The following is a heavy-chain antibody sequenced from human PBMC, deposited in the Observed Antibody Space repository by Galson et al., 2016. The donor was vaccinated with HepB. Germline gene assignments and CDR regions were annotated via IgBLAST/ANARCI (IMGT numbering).Heavy chain of an antibody. CDR2: INSDGSNT. Sequence: SLRLSCAASGFTFSSYWMHWVRQAPGKGLVWVSRINSDGSNTNYADSVKGRFTISRDNAKNSLYLRMNSLRAEDTAVYYCAREVSDSSTPAWYFDLWGRGTLVTVSS. D-gene: IGHD6-13*01. J-gene: IGHJ2*01. CDR1: GFTFSSYW. CDR3: AREVSDSSTPAWYFDL. V-gene: IGHV3-74*01.